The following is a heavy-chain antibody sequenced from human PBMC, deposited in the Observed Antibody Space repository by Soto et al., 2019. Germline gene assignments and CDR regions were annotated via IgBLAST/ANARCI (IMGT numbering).Heavy chain of an antibody. D-gene: IGHD2-21*02. CDR3: ARVSDCGGDCYPFDY. Sequence: GGSLRLSCAASGFTFSSYSMNWVRQAPGKGLEWVSSISSSSSYIYYADSAKGRFTISRDNAKNSLYLQMNSLRAEDTAVYYCARVSDCGGDCYPFDYWGQGTLVTVSS. V-gene: IGHV3-21*01. CDR1: GFTFSSYS. CDR2: ISSSSSYI. J-gene: IGHJ4*02.